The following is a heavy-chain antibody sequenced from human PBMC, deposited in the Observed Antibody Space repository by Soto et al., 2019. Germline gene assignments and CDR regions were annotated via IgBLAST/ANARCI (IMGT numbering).Heavy chain of an antibody. CDR3: ARSLQLVGDDWYFDL. J-gene: IGHJ2*01. V-gene: IGHV1-69*13. CDR1: GGTFSSYA. CDR2: IIPIFGTA. D-gene: IGHD6-13*01. Sequence: SVKVSCKASGGTFSSYAISWVRQAPGQGLEWMGGIIPIFGTANYAQKFQGRVKITADESTSTAYMELSSLRSEDTAVYYCARSLQLVGDDWYFDLWGRGTLVTVSS.